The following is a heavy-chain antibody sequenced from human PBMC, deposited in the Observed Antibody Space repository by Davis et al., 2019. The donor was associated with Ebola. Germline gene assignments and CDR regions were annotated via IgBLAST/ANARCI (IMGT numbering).Heavy chain of an antibody. CDR3: ARDFDRVRE. Sequence: GESLISCAASGFTFSSYWMHWVRQAPGKGPVWVSRINPDGGRTGYADSVKGRFTISRDNAKSTLYLQMNSLKSEDAAVYYCARDFDRVREWGQGTLVTVSS. J-gene: IGHJ4*02. CDR2: INPDGGRT. D-gene: IGHD3-22*01. V-gene: IGHV3-74*01. CDR1: GFTFSSYW.